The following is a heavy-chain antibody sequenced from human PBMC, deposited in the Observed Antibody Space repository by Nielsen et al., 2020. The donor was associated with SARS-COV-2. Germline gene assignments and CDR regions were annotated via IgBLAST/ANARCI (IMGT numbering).Heavy chain of an antibody. V-gene: IGHV3-33*08. D-gene: IGHD3-22*01. J-gene: IGHJ3*02. CDR2: IWYDGSNK. CDR1: GFTFSSYA. CDR3: AREARKSSDGAFDI. Sequence: GESLKISCAASGFTFSSYAMHWVRQAPGKGLEWVAVIWYDGSNKYYADSVKGRFTISRDNAKNSLYLQMNSLRDEDTAVYYCAREARKSSDGAFDIWGQGTMVTVSS.